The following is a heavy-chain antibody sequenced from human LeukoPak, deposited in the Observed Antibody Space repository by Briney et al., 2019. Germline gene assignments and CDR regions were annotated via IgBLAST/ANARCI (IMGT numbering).Heavy chain of an antibody. CDR2: ISSSSSYI. D-gene: IGHD3-10*01. Sequence: RGSLRLSCAASGFAFSSYSMNWVRQAPGKGLEWVSSISSSSSYIYYADSVKGRFTISRDNAKNSLYLQMNSLRAEDTAVYYCARDVELLWFGESQYFDYWGQGTLVTVSS. J-gene: IGHJ4*02. CDR1: GFAFSSYS. V-gene: IGHV3-21*01. CDR3: ARDVELLWFGESQYFDY.